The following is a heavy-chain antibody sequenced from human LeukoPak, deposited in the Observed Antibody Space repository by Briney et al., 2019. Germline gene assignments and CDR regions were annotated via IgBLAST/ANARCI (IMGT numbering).Heavy chain of an antibody. J-gene: IGHJ6*02. CDR3: ARYFGDPQGMDV. V-gene: IGHV3-48*02. Sequence: PGGSLRLSCAASGFTFSTYSMSCVRQAPGKGLGWVSYISGSSDAIYYADSVKGRFTISRDNAKNSLYLQMNSLRDEDTAVYYCARYFGDPQGMDVWGQGTTVTVSS. CDR1: GFTFSTYS. CDR2: ISGSSDAI. D-gene: IGHD3-10*01.